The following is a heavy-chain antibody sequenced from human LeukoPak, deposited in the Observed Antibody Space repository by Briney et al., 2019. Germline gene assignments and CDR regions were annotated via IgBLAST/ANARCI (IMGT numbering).Heavy chain of an antibody. J-gene: IGHJ6*03. Sequence: GGSLRLSCAASGFTFSSYWMHWVRQAPGKGLVWVSRINSDGSSTSYADSVKGRFPTSRDNAKNTLYLQMNSMRAEDTAIYYCAKNGDRGAYCSGGTCYPYYYYYMDVWGKGTTVTISS. CDR3: AKNGDRGAYCSGGTCYPYYYYYMDV. CDR1: GFTFSSYW. CDR2: INSDGSST. V-gene: IGHV3-74*01. D-gene: IGHD2-15*01.